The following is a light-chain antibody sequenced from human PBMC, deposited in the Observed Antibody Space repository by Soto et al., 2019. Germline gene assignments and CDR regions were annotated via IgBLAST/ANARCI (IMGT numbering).Light chain of an antibody. CDR1: ISYVGGYNY. CDR3: SSYTTSSTYV. V-gene: IGLV2-14*01. J-gene: IGLJ1*01. Sequence: QSAMAHPASVSGSPGDSITIYFTGTISYVGGYNYVSCYQQHPGKAPKLMIYDVSDRPSGVSYRFSGAKSDNAAALTISGIQAEDDADYYCSSYTTSSTYVFATWTKVPVL. CDR2: DVS.